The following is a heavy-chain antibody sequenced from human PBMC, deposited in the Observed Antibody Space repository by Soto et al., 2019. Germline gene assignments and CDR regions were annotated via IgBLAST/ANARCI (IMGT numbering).Heavy chain of an antibody. V-gene: IGHV1-69*01. Sequence: QVQLVQSGAEVKKPGSSVQVSCKASGGTFSSYAISWVRQAPGQGLEWMGGIIPIFGTANYAQKFQGRVTITADESTSTAYMELSSLRSEDTAVYYCARDRCSGGSCYEVYWGQGTLVTVSS. CDR1: GGTFSSYA. CDR2: IIPIFGTA. J-gene: IGHJ4*02. CDR3: ARDRCSGGSCYEVY. D-gene: IGHD2-15*01.